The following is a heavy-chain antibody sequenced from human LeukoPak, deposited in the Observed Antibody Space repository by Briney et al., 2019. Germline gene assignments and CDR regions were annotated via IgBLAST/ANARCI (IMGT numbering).Heavy chain of an antibody. V-gene: IGHV4-38-2*01. J-gene: IGHJ5*02. CDR2: VSHSGST. Sequence: SETLSLTCAVSNSSISSNFHWGWIRQTPGKGLEWIGSVSHSGSTFYNPSLKSRVTISVDTSKNQFSLRVNSVTAADTAIYYCTRGTSVSASASWGQGTLVTVSS. CDR1: NSSISSNFH. CDR3: TRGTSVSASAS. D-gene: IGHD2-21*02.